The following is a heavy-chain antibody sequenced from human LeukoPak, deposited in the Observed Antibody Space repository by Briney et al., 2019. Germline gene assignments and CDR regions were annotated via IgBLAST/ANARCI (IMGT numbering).Heavy chain of an antibody. Sequence: GGSLRLSCAASGFTFSSYAMSWVRQAPGKGLEWVSAISGSGGSTYYADSVKGRFTISRDNSKNTLYLQMNSLRAEDTAVYYCAKGLNKASYSSGWSLDYWGQGTLVTVSS. CDR3: AKGLNKASYSSGWSLDY. D-gene: IGHD6-19*01. J-gene: IGHJ4*02. CDR1: GFTFSSYA. V-gene: IGHV3-23*01. CDR2: ISGSGGST.